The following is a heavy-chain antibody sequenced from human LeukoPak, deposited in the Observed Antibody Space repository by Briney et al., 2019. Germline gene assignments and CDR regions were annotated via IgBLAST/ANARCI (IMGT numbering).Heavy chain of an antibody. CDR1: GGSFSGYY. CDR2: INHSGST. Sequence: PSETLSLTCAVYGGSFSGYYWSWIRQPPGKGLEWIGEINHSGSTNYNPSLKSRVTISVDTSKNQFSLKLSSVTAADTAVYYCARGAGIQLWLRVWWFDPWGQGTLVTVSS. D-gene: IGHD5-18*01. CDR3: ARGAGIQLWLRVWWFDP. V-gene: IGHV4-34*01. J-gene: IGHJ5*02.